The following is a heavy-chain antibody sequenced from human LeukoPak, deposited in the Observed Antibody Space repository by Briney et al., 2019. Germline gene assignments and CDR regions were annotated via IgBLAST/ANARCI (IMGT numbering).Heavy chain of an antibody. CDR2: ISGSGGST. V-gene: IGHV3-23*01. CDR1: GFTFSSYA. J-gene: IGHJ4*02. CDR3: AKGMVVAATNFDY. D-gene: IGHD2-15*01. Sequence: GGSLRLSCAASGFTFSSYAMSWVREAPGEGVEWVSAISGSGGSTYYAESVKGLFTISRDNSKNTLYLQMTSLRAEDNAVYYCAKGMVVAATNFDYWGQGTPVTVSS.